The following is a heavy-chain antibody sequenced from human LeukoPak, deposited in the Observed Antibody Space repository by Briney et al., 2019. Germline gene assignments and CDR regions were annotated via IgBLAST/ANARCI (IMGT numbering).Heavy chain of an antibody. V-gene: IGHV1-69*13. CDR3: ASGAQTGEDYYYDSSGSKNYDY. CDR2: IIPIFGTA. J-gene: IGHJ4*02. CDR1: GGTFSSYA. D-gene: IGHD3-22*01. Sequence: SVNVSCKASGGTFSSYAISWVRQAPGQGLEWMGGIIPIFGTANYAQKFQGRVTITADESTSTAYMELGSLRSEDTAVYYCASGAQTGEDYYYDSSGSKNYDYWGQGTLVAVSS.